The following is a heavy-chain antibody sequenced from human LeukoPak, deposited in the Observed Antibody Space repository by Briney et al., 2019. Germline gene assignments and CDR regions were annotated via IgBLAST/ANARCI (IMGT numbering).Heavy chain of an antibody. CDR3: ARGLWFAVPGAFDI. CDR2: INYSGIT. V-gene: IGHV4-59*01. Sequence: LETLSLTCTVSGDSISTDYWSWIRQPPGQRLEWMGYINYSGITNYNPALKSRVTISVDTSKNQFSLQLSSVTAADTAVYYCARGLWFAVPGAFDIWGRGTMVTVSS. D-gene: IGHD3-10*01. J-gene: IGHJ3*02. CDR1: GDSISTDY.